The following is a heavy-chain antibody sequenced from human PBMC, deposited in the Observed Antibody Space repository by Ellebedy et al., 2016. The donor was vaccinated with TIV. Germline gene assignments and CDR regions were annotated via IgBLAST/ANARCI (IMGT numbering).Heavy chain of an antibody. Sequence: SETLSLTXTVSGGSISSYYWSWIRQPPGKGLEWIGYIYYSGSTNYNPSLKSRVTISVDTSKNQFSLKLSSVTAADTAVYYCARGLAFRQWPPRYWGQGTLVTVSS. CDR2: IYYSGST. V-gene: IGHV4-59*12. CDR1: GGSISSYY. J-gene: IGHJ4*02. CDR3: ARGLAFRQWPPRY. D-gene: IGHD6-19*01.